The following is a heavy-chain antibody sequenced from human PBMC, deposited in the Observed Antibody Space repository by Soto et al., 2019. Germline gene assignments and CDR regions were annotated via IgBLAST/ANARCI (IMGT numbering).Heavy chain of an antibody. J-gene: IGHJ4*02. CDR3: ARDGYFSDLWPRLSYSYGSDY. D-gene: IGHD5-18*01. Sequence: ASVKVSCKASGYTFTSYYMHWVRQAPGQGLEWMGIINPSGGSTSYAQKFQGRVTMTRDTSTSTVYMELSSLRSEDTAVYYCARDGYFSDLWPRLSYSYGSDYWGQGTLVTVSS. CDR1: GYTFTSYY. V-gene: IGHV1-46*01. CDR2: INPSGGST.